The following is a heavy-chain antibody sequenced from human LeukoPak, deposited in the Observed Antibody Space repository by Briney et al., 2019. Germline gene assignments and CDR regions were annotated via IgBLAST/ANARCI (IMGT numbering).Heavy chain of an antibody. Sequence: GRSLRLSCAASGFTFRNFAMSWVRHAPGKGLEWVSGLSHGGTRTFYAASVKGRFTISRDDSNSTLFLQMDNLRVEDTATYYCSKDIELFMSWGQGTLVIVSS. CDR3: SKDIELFMS. V-gene: IGHV3-23*01. CDR1: GFTFRNFA. D-gene: IGHD1-26*01. J-gene: IGHJ5*02. CDR2: LSHGGTRT.